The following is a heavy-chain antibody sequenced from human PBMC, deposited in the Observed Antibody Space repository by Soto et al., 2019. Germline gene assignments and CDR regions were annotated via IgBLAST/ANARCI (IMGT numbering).Heavy chain of an antibody. V-gene: IGHV1-69*13. D-gene: IGHD1-7*01. Sequence: GASVKVSCKASGGTFSSYAISWVRQAPGQGLEWMGGIIPIFGTANYAQKFQGRVTITADESTSTAYMELSSLRSEDTAVYYCARSHGDLRWNYKLDYWGQGTLVTVSS. CDR3: ARSHGDLRWNYKLDY. J-gene: IGHJ4*02. CDR1: GGTFSSYA. CDR2: IIPIFGTA.